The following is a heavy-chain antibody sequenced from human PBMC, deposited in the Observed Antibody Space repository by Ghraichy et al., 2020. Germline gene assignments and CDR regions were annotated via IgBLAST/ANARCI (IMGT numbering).Heavy chain of an antibody. CDR1: GGSISSGGYS. CDR3: ASRTDFYYYDSSGYYYLEYFQH. Sequence: SETLSLTCAVSGGSISSGGYSWSWIRQPPGKGLEWIGYIYHSGSTYYNPSLKSRVTISVDRSKNQFSLKLSSVTAADTAVYYCASRTDFYYYDSSGYYYLEYFQHWGQGTLVTVSS. D-gene: IGHD3-22*01. V-gene: IGHV4-30-2*01. J-gene: IGHJ1*01. CDR2: IYHSGST.